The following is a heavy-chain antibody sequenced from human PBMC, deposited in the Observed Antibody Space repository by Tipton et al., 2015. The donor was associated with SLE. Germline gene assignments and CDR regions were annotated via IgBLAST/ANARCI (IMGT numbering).Heavy chain of an antibody. J-gene: IGHJ5*02. CDR1: SGSFSGYC. V-gene: IGHV4-34*01. CDR2: INHSGST. CDR3: ARHTGLYNWFDP. Sequence: TLSLTCAVYSGSFSGYCWNWIRQPPGKGLEWIGDINHSGSTNYNPSLKSRVTISVDTSKNQFSLRVRSVTAADTAVYYCARHTGLYNWFDPWGQGTLVTVSS. D-gene: IGHD4-17*01.